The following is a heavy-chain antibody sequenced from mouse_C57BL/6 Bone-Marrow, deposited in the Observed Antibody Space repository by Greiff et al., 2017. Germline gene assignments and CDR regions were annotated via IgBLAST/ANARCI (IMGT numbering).Heavy chain of an antibody. V-gene: IGHV5-6*01. D-gene: IGHD1-1*01. CDR2: ISSGGSYT. J-gene: IGHJ3*01. CDR3: ARQGEVITTVVAPCAY. Sequence: EVKLMESGGDLVKPGGSLKLSCAASGFTFSSYGMSWVRQTPDKRLEWVATISSGGSYTYYPDSVKGRFTISRDNAKNTLYLQMSSLKSEDTAMYYCARQGEVITTVVAPCAYWGQGTLVTVSA. CDR1: GFTFSSYG.